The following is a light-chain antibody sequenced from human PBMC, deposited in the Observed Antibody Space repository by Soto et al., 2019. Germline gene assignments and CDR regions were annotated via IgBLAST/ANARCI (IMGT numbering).Light chain of an antibody. CDR3: LQSYNFPRT. Sequence: AIQMTQSPSSLSASVGDRVTISCRASQGIRSDLAWYQQKPGKAPKLLIFAASTLQSGVPSRFSGRGSATDFTLTNSSLQPEDFATYYCLQSYNFPRTFGQGTKVEIK. V-gene: IGKV1-6*01. J-gene: IGKJ1*01. CDR1: QGIRSD. CDR2: AAS.